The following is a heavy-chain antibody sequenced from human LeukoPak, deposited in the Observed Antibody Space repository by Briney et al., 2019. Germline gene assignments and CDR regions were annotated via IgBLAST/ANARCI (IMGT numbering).Heavy chain of an antibody. CDR1: GFTFSSYA. V-gene: IGHV3-23*01. CDR3: AKAYSSWPPYYYYYGMDV. D-gene: IGHD6-19*01. Sequence: GGSLRLSCAASGFTFSSYAMSWVRQAPGKGLEWVSAISGSGGSTYYADSVKGRFTISRDNSKNTPYLQMNSLRAEDTAVYYCAKAYSSWPPYYYYYGMDVWGQGTTVTVSS. J-gene: IGHJ6*02. CDR2: ISGSGGST.